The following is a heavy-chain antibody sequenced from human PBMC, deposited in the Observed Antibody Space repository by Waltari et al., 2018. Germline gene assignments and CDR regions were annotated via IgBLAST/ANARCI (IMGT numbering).Heavy chain of an antibody. D-gene: IGHD3-10*01. CDR1: GFTVSSNA. CDR3: ARGEYYGSGSYSFDY. Sequence: EVQLVESGGGLIQPGGSLRLSCAASGFTVSSNAMSWVRPAPGKGLEWVSVIYSGGSTYYADSVKGRFTISRDNSKNTLYLQMNSLRAEDTAVYYCARGEYYGSGSYSFDYWGQGTLVTVSS. J-gene: IGHJ4*02. CDR2: IYSGGST. V-gene: IGHV3-53*01.